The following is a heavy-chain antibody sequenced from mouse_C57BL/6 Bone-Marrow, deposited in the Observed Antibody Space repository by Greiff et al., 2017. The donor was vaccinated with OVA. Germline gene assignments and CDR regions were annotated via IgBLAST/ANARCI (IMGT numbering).Heavy chain of an antibody. V-gene: IGHV1-54*01. CDR2: INPGSGGT. J-gene: IGHJ2*01. D-gene: IGHD2-12*01. CDR1: GYAFTNYL. Sequence: VQLQESGAELVRPGTSVKVSCKASGYAFTNYLIEWVKQRPGQGLEWIGVINPGSGGTNYNEKFKGKATLTADKSSSTAYMQLSSLTSEDSAVYFCARQYAPYSNWGQGTTLTVSS. CDR3: ARQYAPYSN.